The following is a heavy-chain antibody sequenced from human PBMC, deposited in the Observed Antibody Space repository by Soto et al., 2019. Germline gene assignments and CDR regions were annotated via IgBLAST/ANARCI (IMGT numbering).Heavy chain of an antibody. J-gene: IGHJ4*02. Sequence: GGSLRLSCAASGFTFSSYGMHWVRQAPGKGLEWVAVISYDGSNKYYADSVKGRFTISRDNAKNSLYLQMNSLRDEDTAVYYCASQTAMVDYFDYWGQGTLVTVSS. CDR2: ISYDGSNK. CDR3: ASQTAMVDYFDY. V-gene: IGHV3-30*03. CDR1: GFTFSSYG. D-gene: IGHD5-18*01.